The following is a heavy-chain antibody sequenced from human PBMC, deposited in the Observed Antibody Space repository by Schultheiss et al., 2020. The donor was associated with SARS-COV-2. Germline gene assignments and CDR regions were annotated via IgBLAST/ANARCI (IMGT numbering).Heavy chain of an antibody. Sequence: SETLSLTCTVSGGSISSYYWSWIRQPPGKGLEWIGYIYYSGSTNYNPSLKSRVTMSVDTSSNQFSLNLTSVTAADTAVYYCARDSDYKNYYYMDVWGKGTTVTVSS. CDR1: GGSISSYY. V-gene: IGHV4-59*01. D-gene: IGHD4-11*01. J-gene: IGHJ6*03. CDR3: ARDSDYKNYYYMDV. CDR2: IYYSGST.